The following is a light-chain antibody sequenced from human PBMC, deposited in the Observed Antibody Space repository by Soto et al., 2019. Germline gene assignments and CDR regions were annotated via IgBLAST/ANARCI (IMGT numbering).Light chain of an antibody. J-gene: IGKJ1*01. Sequence: EIVLTQSPATLSLSPGERATLSCRASESIMIYLAWYQQKPGQAPRLLIYDASNRATGIQARFSGSGSGTDFTLTISSLDPEDFAVYYCQQRSNWPPWTFGQGTKVEI. CDR1: ESIMIY. CDR3: QQRSNWPPWT. V-gene: IGKV3-11*01. CDR2: DAS.